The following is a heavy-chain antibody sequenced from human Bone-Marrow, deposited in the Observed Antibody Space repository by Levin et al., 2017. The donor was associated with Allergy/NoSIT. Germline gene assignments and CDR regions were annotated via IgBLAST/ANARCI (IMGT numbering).Heavy chain of an antibody. D-gene: IGHD2-15*01. CDR1: GFTFSSYS. CDR2: ISSSSSYI. CDR3: ARVTVVVAATGSAFDI. Sequence: GGSLRLSCAASGFTFSSYSMNWVRQAPGKGLEWVSSISSSSSYIYYADSVKGRFTISRDNAKNSLYLQMNSLRAEDTAVYYCARVTVVVAATGSAFDIWGQGTMVTVSS. J-gene: IGHJ3*02. V-gene: IGHV3-21*01.